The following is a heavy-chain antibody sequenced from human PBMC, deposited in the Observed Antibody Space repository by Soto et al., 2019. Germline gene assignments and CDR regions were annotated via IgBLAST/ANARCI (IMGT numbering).Heavy chain of an antibody. V-gene: IGHV1-18*01. D-gene: IGHD1-1*01. Sequence: GASVKVSCKASGYTFTSYGISWVRQAPGQGLEWMGWISAYNGNTNYAQKPQGRVTMTTDTSTSTAYMELRSLRSDDTAVYYCARVRHSMERLHASVFWGHATMVTV. CDR3: ARVRHSMERLHASVF. CDR1: GYTFTSYG. CDR2: ISAYNGNT. J-gene: IGHJ3*01.